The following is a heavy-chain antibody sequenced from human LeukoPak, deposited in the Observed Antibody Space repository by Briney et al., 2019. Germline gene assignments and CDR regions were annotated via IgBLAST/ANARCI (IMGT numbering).Heavy chain of an antibody. CDR3: ARTRSIAAAGRCNWFDP. D-gene: IGHD6-13*01. J-gene: IGHJ5*02. V-gene: IGHV4-39*01. CDR1: GGSISSSSYY. CDR2: IYYSGST. Sequence: PSETLSLTCPVSGGSISSSSYYWGWIRQPPGKGLEWIGSIYYSGSTYYNPSLKSRVTISVDTSKNQFSLKLSSVTAADTAVYYCARTRSIAAAGRCNWFDPWGGGTGVSVSS.